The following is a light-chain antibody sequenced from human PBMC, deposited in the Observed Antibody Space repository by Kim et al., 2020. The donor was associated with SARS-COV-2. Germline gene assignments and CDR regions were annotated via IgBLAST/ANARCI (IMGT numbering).Light chain of an antibody. CDR3: QSYESSDNLLWV. J-gene: IGLJ3*02. V-gene: IGLV6-57*01. Sequence: VSIAGNRSSGSIASNYMQWDQQSPGSSATTVIYEDNQRPSGVPDRFSGAIDSSSNSASLTSSGLKTEDEADYDGQSYESSDNLLWVFGGGTQLTVL. CDR1: SGSIASNY. CDR2: EDN.